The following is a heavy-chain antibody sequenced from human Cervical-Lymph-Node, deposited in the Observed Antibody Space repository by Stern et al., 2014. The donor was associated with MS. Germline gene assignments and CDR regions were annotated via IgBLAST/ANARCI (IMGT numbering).Heavy chain of an antibody. J-gene: IGHJ4*02. V-gene: IGHV5-51*01. Sequence: VKLVQSGAEVKKPGESLKISCKLSGYSFTIYYIAWVRQMPGKDLEWMGFIYPYDSDTTYSPSFQGQVTFSADKSITTAYLQWSSLRASDTAMYYCARHVQGFDYWGQGTLVTVSS. CDR3: ARHVQGFDY. CDR1: GYSFTIYY. CDR2: IYPYDSDT.